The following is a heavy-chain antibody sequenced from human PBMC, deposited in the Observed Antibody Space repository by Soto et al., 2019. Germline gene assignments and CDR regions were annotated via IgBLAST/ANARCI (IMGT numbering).Heavy chain of an antibody. V-gene: IGHV4-30-2*01. CDR1: GASITYGGYS. Sequence: KSSETLSLTCTVSGASITYGGYSWSWIRQTPGKGLEWIGYINHLETTFYNPSFESRLTLSIDRAKNQFSLNLNSMSAADRAVYFCARGGGSDSFDYWGQGMLVTVSS. D-gene: IGHD1-26*01. CDR3: ARGGGSDSFDY. CDR2: INHLETT. J-gene: IGHJ4*02.